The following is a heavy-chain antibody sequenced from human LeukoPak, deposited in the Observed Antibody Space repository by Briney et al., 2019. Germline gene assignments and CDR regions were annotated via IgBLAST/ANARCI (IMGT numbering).Heavy chain of an antibody. CDR3: ARDFYVTYGMDV. Sequence: GASVKVSCKPSGYSFTSYDITWVRQAPGHGLEWMGWISAYKGNTKYAQNLQGRVTMTTDISTSTAYMELRSLRSDDTAVYYCARDFYVTYGMDVWGQGTTVTVSS. V-gene: IGHV1-18*01. D-gene: IGHD2-21*02. CDR2: ISAYKGNT. J-gene: IGHJ6*02. CDR1: GYSFTSYD.